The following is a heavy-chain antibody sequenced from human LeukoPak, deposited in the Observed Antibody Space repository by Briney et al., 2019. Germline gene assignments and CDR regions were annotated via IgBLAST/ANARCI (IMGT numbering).Heavy chain of an antibody. J-gene: IGHJ4*02. D-gene: IGHD4-23*01. Sequence: GGSLRLSCAVSGFSVSNNYMSWVRQAPGKGLAWVSVIYSGGATYYADSVKGRFTISRDNSKDTLYLQMNSLRAEDTAVYYCARGGGGGNPFDYWGQGTLVTVSS. CDR2: IYSGGAT. V-gene: IGHV3-53*01. CDR3: ARGGGGGNPFDY. CDR1: GFSVSNNY.